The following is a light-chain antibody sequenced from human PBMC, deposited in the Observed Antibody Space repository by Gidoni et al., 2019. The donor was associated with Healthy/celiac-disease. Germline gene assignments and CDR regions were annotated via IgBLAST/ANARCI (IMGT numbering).Light chain of an antibody. J-gene: IGKJ1*01. CDR2: KVS. V-gene: IGKV2-30*01. CDR3: MQGTHWPWT. Sequence: DVVMAQAPLPLAVTLGQPASISCRSSQSLVYSDRNTYLNWFQQRPGQSPRRLIYKVSNRDSGVPDRFSGSGSGTDFTLKISRVEAEDVGVYYCMQGTHWPWTFGQGTKVEIK. CDR1: QSLVYSDRNTY.